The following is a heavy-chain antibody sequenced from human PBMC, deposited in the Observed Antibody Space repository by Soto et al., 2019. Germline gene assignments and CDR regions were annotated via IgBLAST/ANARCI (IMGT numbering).Heavy chain of an antibody. D-gene: IGHD4-17*01. Sequence: GGSLRLSCAASGFTFSDYYMSWIRQAPGKGLEWVSYISSSGSTIYYADSVKGRFTISRDNAKNSLYLQMNSLRAEDTAVYYCARAGSYGDYANGYFDYWGQGTLVTVSS. CDR2: ISSSGSTI. CDR1: GFTFSDYY. CDR3: ARAGSYGDYANGYFDY. V-gene: IGHV3-11*01. J-gene: IGHJ4*02.